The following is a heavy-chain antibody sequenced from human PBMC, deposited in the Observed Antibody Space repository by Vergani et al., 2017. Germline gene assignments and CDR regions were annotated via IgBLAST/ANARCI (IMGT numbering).Heavy chain of an antibody. D-gene: IGHD6-6*01. CDR3: AKXLGTSSGGGWFDP. Sequence: EVQLDESGGGLVLPGRSLRLSCVASGFTSAGYAMHWVRQAPGKGLEWVSGISWNSNSIGYADSVKGRFTISRDNAKNSLYLQMNSLRAEDTALYYCAKXLGTSSGGGWFDPWGQGTLVTVSS. CDR1: GFTSAGYA. J-gene: IGHJ5*02. CDR2: ISWNSNSI. V-gene: IGHV3-9*02.